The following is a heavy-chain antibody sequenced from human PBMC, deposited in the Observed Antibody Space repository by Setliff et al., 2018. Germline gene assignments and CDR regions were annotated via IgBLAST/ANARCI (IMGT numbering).Heavy chain of an antibody. CDR3: ARVPLMIAFRHAFDI. Sequence: PSETLSLTCTVSGGSISSGCYYWSWIRQHPGKGLEWIGYIYYSGSTYYNPFLKGRVTISVETSKNQFSLKLSSVTAADTAVYYCARVPLMIAFRHAFDILGPGTMVTVSS. CDR1: GGSISSGCYY. J-gene: IGHJ3*02. D-gene: IGHD2-21*01. V-gene: IGHV4-31*02. CDR2: IYYSGST.